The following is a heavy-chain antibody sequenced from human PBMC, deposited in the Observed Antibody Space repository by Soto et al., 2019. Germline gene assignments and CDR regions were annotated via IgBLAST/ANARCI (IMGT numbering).Heavy chain of an antibody. CDR2: IYSSGET. CDR1: SDSLSGLY. CDR3: ARASQCKSYFDCFAWLDY. J-gene: IGHJ4*02. Sequence: QVQLQESGPGLVRPSETLSLTHTVSSDSLSGLYWTWVRQPAGKGLEWMGRIYSSGETNYNPSTPGRVIMSLDTSKNQSSLKLTSVTAADTAVYYCARASQCKSYFDCFAWLDYWGQGTLVTVSS. D-gene: IGHD3-9*01. V-gene: IGHV4-4*07.